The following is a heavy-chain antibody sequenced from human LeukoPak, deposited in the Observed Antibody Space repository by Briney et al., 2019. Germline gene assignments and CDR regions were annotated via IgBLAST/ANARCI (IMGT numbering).Heavy chain of an antibody. Sequence: SETLSLTCTVSGGSISSSSYYWGWIRQPPGKGLECIGSIYYSGSTYDNPSLKSRVTISVDTSKNQFSLKLSSVTAADTAVYYCARGGDYAPLRRDYYYYMDVWGKGTTVTVSS. CDR2: IYYSGST. CDR3: ARGGDYAPLRRDYYYYMDV. V-gene: IGHV4-39*07. D-gene: IGHD4-17*01. J-gene: IGHJ6*03. CDR1: GGSISSSSYY.